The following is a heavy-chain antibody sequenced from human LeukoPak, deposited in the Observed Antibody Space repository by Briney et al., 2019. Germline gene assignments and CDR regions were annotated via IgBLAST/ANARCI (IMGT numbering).Heavy chain of an antibody. V-gene: IGHV4-34*01. J-gene: IGHJ4*02. CDR3: ARRRSMIVVVRHFDY. CDR1: GGSFSGYY. D-gene: IGHD3-22*01. CDR2: INHSGST. Sequence: SETLSLTCAVYGGSFSGYYWSWIRQPPGKGLEWIGEINHSGSTNYNPSLKSRVTMSVDTSKNQFSLKLSSVTAADTAVYYCARRRSMIVVVRHFDYWGQGTLVTVSS.